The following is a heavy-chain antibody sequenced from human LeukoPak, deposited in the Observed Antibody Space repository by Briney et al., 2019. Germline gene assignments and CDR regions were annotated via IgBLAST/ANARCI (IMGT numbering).Heavy chain of an antibody. V-gene: IGHV3-30*18. CDR2: ISYDGTNK. CDR1: GFTFSRYG. J-gene: IGHJ4*02. CDR3: AKDQMIRWGSPIDDY. D-gene: IGHD3-16*01. Sequence: GGSLGLSCAASGFTFSRYGMHWVRQAPGKGLEWVAVISYDGTNKFYADSVKGRFTLSRDNSKNTLYLEMNSLRADDTAVYYCAKDQMIRWGSPIDDYWGQGTLVTVSS.